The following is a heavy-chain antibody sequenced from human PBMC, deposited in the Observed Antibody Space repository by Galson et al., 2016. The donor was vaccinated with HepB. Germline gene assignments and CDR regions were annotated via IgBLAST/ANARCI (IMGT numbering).Heavy chain of an antibody. CDR3: ARLAIGRWLRGALDI. J-gene: IGHJ3*02. CDR2: IWYDTRNK. D-gene: IGHD5-12*01. Sequence: SLRLSCAASGFTFSNYGMHWVRQAPGKGLEWVALIWYDTRNKSYSDSVKGRFTVSRDDSRNTLYLQMNSLRAEDTAVYYCARLAIGRWLRGALDIWGQGTMVTISS. V-gene: IGHV3-33*01. CDR1: GFTFSNYG.